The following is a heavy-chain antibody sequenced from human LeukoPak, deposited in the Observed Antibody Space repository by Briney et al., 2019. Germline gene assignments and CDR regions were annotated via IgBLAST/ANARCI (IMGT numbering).Heavy chain of an antibody. Sequence: SETLSLTCTVSGGSISSSSYYWGWIRQPPGKGLEWIGSIYYSGTTYYNPSLKSRVTISVDTTKNQFSLKLSSVTAADTAVYYCARDFDFAFDYWGQGTLVTVSS. CDR2: IYYSGTT. V-gene: IGHV4-39*07. CDR3: ARDFDFAFDY. CDR1: GGSISSSSYY. J-gene: IGHJ4*02.